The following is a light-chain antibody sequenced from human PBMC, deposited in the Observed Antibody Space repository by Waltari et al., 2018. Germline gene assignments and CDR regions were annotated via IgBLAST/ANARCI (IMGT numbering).Light chain of an antibody. J-gene: IGKJ2*01. V-gene: IGKV1-39*01. CDR2: LAS. Sequence: DIQMTQSPSSLSASVGDRVTITCRASQSINKYLNWYQHKPGKAPKLLIYLASSLQGAVPSRFSGSGSGTDFTLTISDLQPEDFATYYCQHGHTFGQGTKLEI. CDR1: QSINKY. CDR3: QHGHT.